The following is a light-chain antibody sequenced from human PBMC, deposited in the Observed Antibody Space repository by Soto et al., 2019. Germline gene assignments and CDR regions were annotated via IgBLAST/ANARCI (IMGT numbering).Light chain of an antibody. CDR1: QSISSW. V-gene: IGKV1-5*01. CDR3: QQYDSFSWT. J-gene: IGKJ1*01. Sequence: DIQMTQSPSTLSASVGDSVTITCRASQSISSWLAWYQQKPGKAPKLLIYDASSLESGVPSRFSGSGSGTEFTLTISGLQPDDFATYYCQQYDSFSWTFGQGTKVEIK. CDR2: DAS.